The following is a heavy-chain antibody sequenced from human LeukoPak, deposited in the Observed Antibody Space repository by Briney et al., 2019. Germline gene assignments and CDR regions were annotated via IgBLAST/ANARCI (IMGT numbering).Heavy chain of an antibody. CDR3: ARGGLLQVRPFDC. J-gene: IGHJ4*02. D-gene: IGHD3-22*01. CDR1: GGSISSYY. Sequence: SETLSLTCTVSGGSISSYYWSWIRKPPGKGLEWIGYIYNSGSTNHHPSLKNRVTISVDTSKNQFSLKLSSVTAADTAAYYCARGGLLQVRPFDCWGQGTLVTVSS. CDR2: IYNSGST. V-gene: IGHV4-59*01.